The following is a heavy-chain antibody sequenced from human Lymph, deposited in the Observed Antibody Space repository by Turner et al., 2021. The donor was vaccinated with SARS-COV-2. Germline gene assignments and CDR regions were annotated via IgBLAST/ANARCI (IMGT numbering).Heavy chain of an antibody. Sequence: EVQLVETGGGLIQPGGSLSPPCAASGFNVSSNYMSWVRQAPGKGLEWVSVIYSGGSTFYADSVRGRFTISRDNSKNTLYLQMNSLRAEDTAVYYCARDNPHDAFDIWGQGTMVTVSS. CDR1: GFNVSSNY. V-gene: IGHV3-53*02. CDR3: ARDNPHDAFDI. CDR2: IYSGGST. J-gene: IGHJ3*02.